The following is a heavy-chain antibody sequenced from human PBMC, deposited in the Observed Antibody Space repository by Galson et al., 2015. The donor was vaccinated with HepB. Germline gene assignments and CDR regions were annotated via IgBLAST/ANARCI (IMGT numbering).Heavy chain of an antibody. CDR3: ARVGTGDYYYYYMDV. Sequence: CAASGFTFSSYWMHWVRQAPGKGLVWVSRINSDGSSTSYADSVKGRFTISRDNAKNTLYLQMNSLRAEDTAVYYCARVGTGDYYYYYMDVWGKGTTVTVSS. D-gene: IGHD1-14*01. J-gene: IGHJ6*03. V-gene: IGHV3-74*01. CDR2: INSDGSST. CDR1: GFTFSSYW.